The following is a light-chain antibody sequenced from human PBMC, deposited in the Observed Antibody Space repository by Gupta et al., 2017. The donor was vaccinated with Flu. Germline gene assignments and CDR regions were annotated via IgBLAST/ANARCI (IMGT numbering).Light chain of an antibody. V-gene: IGKV1-5*03. CDR2: KAS. CDR3: QHENNSPYT. Sequence: PSTLSASLGDRVTISCRASQHIDTWLAWFQQKPGIAPTLLISKASSLDNGVPSRFDGSGSGTQFTLTITGPQPDDIASYYCQHENNSPYTFGQATKLEIK. J-gene: IGKJ2*01. CDR1: QHIDTW.